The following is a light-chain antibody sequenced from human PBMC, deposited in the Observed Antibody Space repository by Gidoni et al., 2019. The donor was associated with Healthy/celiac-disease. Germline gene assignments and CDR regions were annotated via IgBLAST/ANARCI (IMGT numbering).Light chain of an antibody. CDR1: QSVSSSY. J-gene: IGKJ2*04. CDR2: GAS. Sequence: IELTQSPGTLSLSPGERATLSCRASQSVSSSYLARYQHKPGQAPRLLISGASSRATCIPDRFSGRWSGTDFTLPISRLEPEDFSVYYCQQYGSSLCRFGQGTKLEIK. V-gene: IGKV3-20*01. CDR3: QQYGSSLCR.